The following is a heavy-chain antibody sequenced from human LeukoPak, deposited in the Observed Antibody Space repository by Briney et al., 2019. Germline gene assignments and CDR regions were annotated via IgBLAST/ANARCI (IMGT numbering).Heavy chain of an antibody. CDR3: ARFPPPGYYGSGSYYNVKRIFDY. CDR1: GYTFTGYY. V-gene: IGHV1-2*02. D-gene: IGHD3-10*01. J-gene: IGHJ4*02. CDR2: INPNSGGT. Sequence: ASVKVSCKASGYTFTGYYMHWVRQAPGQGLEWMGWINPNSGGTNYAQKFQGRVTMTRDTSISTAYMELSRLRSDDTAVYYCARFPPPGYYGSGSYYNVKRIFDYWGQGTLVTVSP.